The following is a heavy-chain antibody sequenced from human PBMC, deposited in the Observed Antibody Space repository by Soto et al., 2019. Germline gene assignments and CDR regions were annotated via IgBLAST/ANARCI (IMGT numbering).Heavy chain of an antibody. Sequence: AVKVSCKASGGSLSNYGISWVRQAPGQGLEWMGGIIPVFGTANYAQKFQGRVTITADESTNIVYMDVTSLRSEDTAVYYCARGDATKIVVTTYYAMDVWGQGTTVTVSS. CDR2: IIPVFGTA. V-gene: IGHV1-69*13. CDR1: GGSLSNYG. D-gene: IGHD4-17*01. J-gene: IGHJ6*02. CDR3: ARGDATKIVVTTYYAMDV.